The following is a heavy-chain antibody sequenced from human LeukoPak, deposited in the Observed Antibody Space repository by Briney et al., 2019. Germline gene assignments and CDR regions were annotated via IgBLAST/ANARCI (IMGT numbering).Heavy chain of an antibody. CDR3: AGHHPRNTVDF. D-gene: IGHD2-8*02. Sequence: SETLSLTCTVSGGSISSYYWSWIRRPAGKGLEWIGRIYTSGSTNYNPSLKSRVTISLDTSKNQFSLKLSSVTAADTAVYYCAGHHPRNTVDFWGQGTLVTVSS. CDR1: GGSISSYY. CDR2: IYTSGST. V-gene: IGHV4-4*07. J-gene: IGHJ4*02.